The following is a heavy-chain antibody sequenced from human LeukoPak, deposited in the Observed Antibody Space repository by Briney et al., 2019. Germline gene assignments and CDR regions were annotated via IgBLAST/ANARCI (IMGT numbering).Heavy chain of an antibody. CDR2: ISYDGSNK. Sequence: PGGSLRLSCAASGFTFSSYGMHWVRQAPGKGLEWVAVISYDGSNKYYADSVKGRFTISRDNSKNTMYLQMGSVRAEDMAVYYCARRASGYRQSYFDYWGQGTLVTVSS. V-gene: IGHV3-30*03. D-gene: IGHD3-22*01. CDR3: ARRASGYRQSYFDY. CDR1: GFTFSSYG. J-gene: IGHJ4*02.